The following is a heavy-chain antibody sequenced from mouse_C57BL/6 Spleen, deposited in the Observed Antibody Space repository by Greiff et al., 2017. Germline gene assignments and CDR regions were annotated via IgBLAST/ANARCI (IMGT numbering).Heavy chain of an antibody. Sequence: EVQLVESGGGLVQPGGSMKLSCAASGFTFSDAWMDWVRQSPEKGLEWVAEIRNKANNHATYYAESVKGRFTISRDDSKSSVYLQMNSLRAEDTGIYYCTRRYGSWYYFDYWGQGTTLTVSS. J-gene: IGHJ2*01. CDR1: GFTFSDAW. V-gene: IGHV6-6*01. D-gene: IGHD1-1*01. CDR2: IRNKANNHAT. CDR3: TRRYGSWYYFDY.